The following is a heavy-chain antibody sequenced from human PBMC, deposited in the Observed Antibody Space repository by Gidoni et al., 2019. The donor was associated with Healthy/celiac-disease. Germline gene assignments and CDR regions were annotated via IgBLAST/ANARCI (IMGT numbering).Heavy chain of an antibody. V-gene: IGHV3-30*18. J-gene: IGHJ6*03. D-gene: IGHD5-12*01. CDR2: ISYDGSNK. Sequence: QVQLVESGGGVVQPGRSLRLSCAASGFTFSSYGMHWVRQAPGKGLEWVAVISYDGSNKYYADSVKGRFTISRDNSKNTLYLQMNSLRAEDTAVYYCAKVAPPGGSGYDFLYYYYYMDVWGKGTTVTVSS. CDR1: GFTFSSYG. CDR3: AKVAPPGGSGYDFLYYYYYMDV.